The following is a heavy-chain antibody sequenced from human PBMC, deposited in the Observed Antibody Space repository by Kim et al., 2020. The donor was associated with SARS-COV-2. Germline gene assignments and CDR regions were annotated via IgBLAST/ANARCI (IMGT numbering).Heavy chain of an antibody. Sequence: ASVKVSCKVSGYTLTELSMHWVRQAPGKGLEWMGGFDPEDGETIYAQKFQGRVTMTEDTSTDTAYMELSSLRSEDTAVYYCATGLEIEQQLATFSYYYYYYGMDVWGQGTTVTVSS. CDR2: FDPEDGET. D-gene: IGHD6-13*01. CDR3: ATGLEIEQQLATFSYYYYYYGMDV. V-gene: IGHV1-24*01. J-gene: IGHJ6*02. CDR1: GYTLTELS.